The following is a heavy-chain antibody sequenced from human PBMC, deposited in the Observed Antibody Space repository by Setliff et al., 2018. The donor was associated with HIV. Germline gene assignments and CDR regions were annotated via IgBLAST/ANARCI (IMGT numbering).Heavy chain of an antibody. V-gene: IGHV1-46*01. Sequence: ASVKVSCKAAGYIFRNHYIHWVRQAPGKGLEWMAMINPEGGGTTNAQKFQGRITLASDTSTNTVYMELSSLTHEDTAVYYCARGGNKGVDWWGQGTLVTVSS. CDR2: INPEGGGT. CDR3: ARGGNKGVDW. D-gene: IGHD6-13*01. CDR1: GYIFRNHY. J-gene: IGHJ4*02.